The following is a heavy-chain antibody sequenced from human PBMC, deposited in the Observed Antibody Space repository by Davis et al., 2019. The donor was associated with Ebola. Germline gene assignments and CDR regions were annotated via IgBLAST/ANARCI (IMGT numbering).Heavy chain of an antibody. J-gene: IGHJ5*02. CDR1: GFSLSTPGLG. V-gene: IGHV2-5*02. D-gene: IGHD4-17*01. CDR3: AHKAYGSLANWFGP. CDR2: IYWDDDK. Sequence: SGPTLVKPTQTLTLTCSFSGFSLSTPGLGVGWIRQPPGKALDWLALIYWDDDKRYSPSLRSRLTISKDTPKSQVVLTMTNMDPLDTATYYCAHKAYGSLANWFGPWGQGMLVTVAS.